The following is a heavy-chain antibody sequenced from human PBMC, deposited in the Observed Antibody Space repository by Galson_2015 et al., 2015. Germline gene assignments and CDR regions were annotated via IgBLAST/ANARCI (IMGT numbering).Heavy chain of an antibody. D-gene: IGHD2-2*01. V-gene: IGHV3-23*01. Sequence: SLRLSCAASGFTFSSYAMSWVRQAPGKGLEWVSAISGSGGSTYYADSVKGRFTISRDNSKNTLYLQMNSLRAEDTAVYYCAKGEIYCSSTSCYDTLYYYYGMDVWGQGTTVTVSS. CDR2: ISGSGGST. CDR3: AKGEIYCSSTSCYDTLYYYYGMDV. J-gene: IGHJ6*02. CDR1: GFTFSSYA.